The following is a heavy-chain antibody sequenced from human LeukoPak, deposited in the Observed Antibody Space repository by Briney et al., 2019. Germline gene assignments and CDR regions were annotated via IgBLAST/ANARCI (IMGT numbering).Heavy chain of an antibody. D-gene: IGHD2-2*02. Sequence: PSETLSLTCAVYGGSFRGYYWSWIRQPPGKGLEWIGEINHSGSTNYNPSLKSRVTISVNTYKNQFSLKLSSVTAADTAVYYCARGPRKLGYCSSTSCYNTWFDPWGQGTLVTVSS. CDR2: INHSGST. CDR3: ARGPRKLGYCSSTSCYNTWFDP. CDR1: GGSFRGYY. V-gene: IGHV4-34*01. J-gene: IGHJ5*02.